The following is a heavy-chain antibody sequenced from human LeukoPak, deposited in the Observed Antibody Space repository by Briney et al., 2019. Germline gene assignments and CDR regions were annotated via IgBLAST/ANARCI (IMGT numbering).Heavy chain of an antibody. D-gene: IGHD6-19*01. J-gene: IGHJ4*02. V-gene: IGHV1-69*13. CDR3: ARDSPYSSGWYRGYYFDY. Sequence: GASVKVSAKASGGTFSSYAISWVRQAPGQGLEWMGGIIPIFGTANYAQKFQGRVTITADESTSTAYMELSSLRSEDTAVYYCARDSPYSSGWYRGYYFDYWGQGTLVTASS. CDR1: GGTFSSYA. CDR2: IIPIFGTA.